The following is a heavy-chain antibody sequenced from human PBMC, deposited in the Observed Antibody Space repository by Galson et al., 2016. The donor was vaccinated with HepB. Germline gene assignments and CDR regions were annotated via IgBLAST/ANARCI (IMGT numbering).Heavy chain of an antibody. Sequence: SLRLSCAASGFTFSYYYMSWIRQAPGKGLEWVSYISGDGRTINYADSVKGRFTISRGNAKNSLYLHMNSLTGEDTAVYDCARMFPLYSGGWYVRGDGWFDSWGQGTLVTVSS. V-gene: IGHV3-11*01. J-gene: IGHJ5*01. D-gene: IGHD6-19*01. CDR2: ISGDGRTI. CDR1: GFTFSYYY. CDR3: ARMFPLYSGGWYVRGDGWFDS.